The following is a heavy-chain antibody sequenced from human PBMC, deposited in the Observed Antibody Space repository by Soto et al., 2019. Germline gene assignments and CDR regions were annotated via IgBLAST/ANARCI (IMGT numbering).Heavy chain of an antibody. V-gene: IGHV1-2*02. CDR2: INPNSGGT. D-gene: IGHD3-22*01. CDR3: ARDYYDSSGYYHSLFDY. Sequence: QVQLVQSGAEVKKPGASVKVSCKASGYTFTGYYMHWVRQAPGQGLEWMGWINPNSGGTNYAQKFQGRVTMTRDTSISTAYMELSRLRSDDTAVYYCARDYYDSSGYYHSLFDYWGQGTLVTVSS. J-gene: IGHJ4*02. CDR1: GYTFTGYY.